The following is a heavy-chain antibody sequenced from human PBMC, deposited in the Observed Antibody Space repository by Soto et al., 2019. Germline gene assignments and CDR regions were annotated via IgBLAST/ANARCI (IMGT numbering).Heavy chain of an antibody. V-gene: IGHV4-39*01. CDR3: ARLTYYDFWSGYPDY. Sequence: SETLSLTCTVSGGSISSSSYYWGWIRQTPGKGLEWIGSIYYSGSTYYNPSLKSRVTISVDTSKNQFSLKLSSVTAADTAVYYCARLTYYDFWSGYPDYWGQGTLVTVSS. J-gene: IGHJ4*02. CDR1: GGSISSSSYY. CDR2: IYYSGST. D-gene: IGHD3-3*01.